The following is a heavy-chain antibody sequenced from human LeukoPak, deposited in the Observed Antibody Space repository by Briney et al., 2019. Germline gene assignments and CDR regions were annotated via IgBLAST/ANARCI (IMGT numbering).Heavy chain of an antibody. V-gene: IGHV3-23*01. Sequence: QAGGSLRLSCAASGFTFSSSAMSWVRQVPGKGLEWVSGISASGGSTSYADSVRGRFTISRDNSKNTLYLQMNSLRAEDTAVYYCARFYGSGGDWFDPWGQGTLVTVSS. CDR3: ARFYGSGGDWFDP. J-gene: IGHJ5*02. D-gene: IGHD3-10*01. CDR2: ISASGGST. CDR1: GFTFSSSA.